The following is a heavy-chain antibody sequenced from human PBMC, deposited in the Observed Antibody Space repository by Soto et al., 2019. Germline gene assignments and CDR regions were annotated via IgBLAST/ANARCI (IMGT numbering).Heavy chain of an antibody. CDR2: IYYSGST. Sequence: QVQLQESGPGLVKPSQTLSLTCTVSGGSISSGGYYWSWIRQHPGKGLEWIGYIYYSGSTYYNPYLKSRVTISVDTSKNQFSLKLSSVTAADTAVYYCARVEREYSGYGLFDYWGQGTLVTVSS. CDR1: GGSISSGGYY. D-gene: IGHD5-12*01. J-gene: IGHJ4*02. V-gene: IGHV4-31*03. CDR3: ARVEREYSGYGLFDY.